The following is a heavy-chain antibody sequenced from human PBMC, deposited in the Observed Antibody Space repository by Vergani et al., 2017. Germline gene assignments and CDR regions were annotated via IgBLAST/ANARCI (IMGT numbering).Heavy chain of an antibody. J-gene: IGHJ6*03. CDR2: ISGHGDRT. D-gene: IGHD5-24*01. Sequence: EVHLLESGGGQVEAGGSLRLSCVASGFTFSNSAMSWVRQTSGKGLEWVSAISGHGDRTYYADSVKGRFTISRDNSKKTLDLQMNSLRTEDSAVYYCAKAGSVASESLQYNFYMDVWGKGTTVTVS. CDR3: AKAGSVASESLQYNFYMDV. V-gene: IGHV3-23*01. CDR1: GFTFSNSA.